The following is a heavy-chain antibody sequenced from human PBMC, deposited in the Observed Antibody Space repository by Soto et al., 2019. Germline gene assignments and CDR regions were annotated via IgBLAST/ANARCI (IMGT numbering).Heavy chain of an antibody. J-gene: IGHJ4*02. Sequence: ETLARACHVSVRSFTSYYWTWVRQAPGKGLEWIGEGNHRGDNTYNPSLGGRVAISVDTSKNEFSLKLTSVTGGDTGVYFCGRGRGYRRFVDYWGQGTLVTVYS. V-gene: IGHV4-34*01. CDR3: GRGRGYRRFVDY. CDR2: GNHRGDN. CDR1: VRSFTSYY. D-gene: IGHD5-12*01.